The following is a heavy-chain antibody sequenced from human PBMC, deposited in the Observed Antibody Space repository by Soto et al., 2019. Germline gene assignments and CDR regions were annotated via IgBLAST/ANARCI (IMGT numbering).Heavy chain of an antibody. D-gene: IGHD3-22*01. CDR1: GFTFSSYA. Sequence: GGSLRLSCAASGFTFSSYAMSWVRQAPGKGLEWVSAISGSGGSTYYADSVKGRFTISRDNSKNTLYLQMNSLRAEDTAVYYCAKVSYYYDSSGYSGDAFDIWGQGTMVTVSS. CDR2: ISGSGGST. J-gene: IGHJ3*02. CDR3: AKVSYYYDSSGYSGDAFDI. V-gene: IGHV3-23*01.